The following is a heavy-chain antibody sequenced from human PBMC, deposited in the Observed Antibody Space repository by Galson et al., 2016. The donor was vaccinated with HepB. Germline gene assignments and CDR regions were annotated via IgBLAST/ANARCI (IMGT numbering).Heavy chain of an antibody. D-gene: IGHD2/OR15-2a*01. CDR1: GFTFSSRG. V-gene: IGHV3-30*18. CDR3: AKRHEYCPPVGCSVDY. Sequence: LRLSCAASGFTFSSRGMHWARQAPGKGLEWVAADSMDGRRKFYADSVKGRFTISRDNSNNMLFLQMNNLRADDMAVYYCAKRHEYCPPVGCSVDYWGQGTLVSVSS. CDR2: DSMDGRRK. J-gene: IGHJ4*02.